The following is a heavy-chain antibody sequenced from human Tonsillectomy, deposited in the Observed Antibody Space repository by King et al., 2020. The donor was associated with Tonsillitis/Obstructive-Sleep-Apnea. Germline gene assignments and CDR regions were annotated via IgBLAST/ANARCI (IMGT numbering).Heavy chain of an antibody. J-gene: IGHJ6*02. CDR2: IIPILGIA. CDR3: AREKPCSSSSGYTRIACAGYGTYYYYYGMDV. D-gene: IGHD6-6*01. CDR1: GGTFSSYA. Sequence: QLVQSGAEVKKPGSSVKVSCKASGGTFSSYAISWVRQAPGQGLEWMGGIIPILGIANYAQKLQGRVPITADKSTSTAYMELSSLRSEDTAVYYCAREKPCSSSSGYTRIACAGYGTYYYYYGMDVWGQGTTVTVSS. V-gene: IGHV1-69*10.